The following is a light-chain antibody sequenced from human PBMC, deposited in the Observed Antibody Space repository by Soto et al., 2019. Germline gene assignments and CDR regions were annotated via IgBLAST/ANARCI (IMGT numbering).Light chain of an antibody. CDR3: GQRSNWHSLN. CDR2: NAS. V-gene: IGKV3-11*01. J-gene: IGKJ5*01. CDR1: QSVVTY. Sequence: EIVLTQSPATLSLSPGERATLSCRASQSVVTYLAWYQQKPAQATRHLIYNASNRPTGIPARFSGSGYGTDSPLTIRSTEPEDFAGYYCGQRSNWHSLNFGQATRLEI.